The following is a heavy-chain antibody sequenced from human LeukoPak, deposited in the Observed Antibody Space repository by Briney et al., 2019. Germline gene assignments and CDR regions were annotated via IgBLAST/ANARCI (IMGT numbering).Heavy chain of an antibody. CDR3: AKDFRIGYSAHFDY. Sequence: GGSLRLSCVGSGFTFRSHAMSWVRQAPGKGLEFVSGIYENGGTTYYADSVKGRFSISRDNSKNTLYLQVDSLRGEDTAVYYCAKDFRIGYSAHFDYWGQGALVTVSS. CDR1: GFTFRSHA. CDR2: IYENGGTT. D-gene: IGHD2-21*01. V-gene: IGHV3-23*01. J-gene: IGHJ4*02.